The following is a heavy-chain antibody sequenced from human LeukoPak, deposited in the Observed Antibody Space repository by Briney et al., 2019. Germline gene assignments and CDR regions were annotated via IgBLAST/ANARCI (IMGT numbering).Heavy chain of an antibody. CDR1: GYTFTEYY. D-gene: IGHD2-2*01. CDR3: ARANFLYCSSSTCLFDY. J-gene: IGHJ4*02. Sequence: ASVKVSFMASGYTFTEYYMHWVRQAPGQGFEWMGWINPNDGDTNYAQKFQGRVTMTRDTSISTAHMEVSRLRSDDTAVYYCARANFLYCSSSTCLFDYWGQGTLVTVSS. CDR2: INPNDGDT. V-gene: IGHV1-2*02.